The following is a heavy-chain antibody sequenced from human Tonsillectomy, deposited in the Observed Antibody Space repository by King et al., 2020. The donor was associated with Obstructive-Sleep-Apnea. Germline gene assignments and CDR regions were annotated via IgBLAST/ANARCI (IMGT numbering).Heavy chain of an antibody. D-gene: IGHD3-10*01. J-gene: IGHJ6*02. V-gene: IGHV4-31*03. CDR2: IYYSGST. CDR3: ARAVDGSGSYSYYYNAMDV. CDR1: GGSINSVGYY. Sequence: QVQLQESGPGLVKPSQTLSLTCTVSGGSINSVGYYWTWIRQHPGKGLEWIGYIYYSGSTYYNPSLKSRVTISVDTSKNQFSLRLRSVTAADTAGYYCARAVDGSGSYSYYYNAMDVWGQGTTVTVSS.